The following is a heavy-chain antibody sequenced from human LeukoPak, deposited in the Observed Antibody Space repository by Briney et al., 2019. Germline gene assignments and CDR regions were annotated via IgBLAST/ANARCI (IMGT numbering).Heavy chain of an antibody. J-gene: IGHJ4*02. D-gene: IGHD3-16*01. CDR2: INPSGGST. Sequence: ASVKVSCKASGYTLTSYYMHWVRQAPGQGLEWMGIINPSGGSTSYAQKFQGRVTMTRDTSTSTVYMELSSLRSEDTAVYYCARVGAIMITFGGHYYFDYWGQGTLVTVSS. CDR1: GYTLTSYY. CDR3: ARVGAIMITFGGHYYFDY. V-gene: IGHV1-46*01.